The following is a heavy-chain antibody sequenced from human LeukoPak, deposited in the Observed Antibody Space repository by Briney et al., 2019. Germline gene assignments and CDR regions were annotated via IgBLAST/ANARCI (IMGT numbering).Heavy chain of an antibody. V-gene: IGHV4-59*01. CDR3: ARDISGYDPFDY. J-gene: IGHJ4*03. CDR2: IYYSGST. Sequence: PSETLSLTCTVSGGSISSNYWSWIRQPPGKGLEWIGYIYYSGSTNYNPSLKSRATISVDTSKNQFSLKLSSVTAADTAVYYCARDISGYDPFDYWGQGTTVTVSS. D-gene: IGHD5-12*01. CDR1: GGSISSNY.